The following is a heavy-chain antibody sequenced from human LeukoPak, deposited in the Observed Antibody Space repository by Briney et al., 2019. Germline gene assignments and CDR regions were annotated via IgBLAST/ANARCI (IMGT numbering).Heavy chain of an antibody. CDR2: INHSGST. Sequence: PSETLSLTCAVYGGSFSGYYWSWIRQPPGKGLEWFGEINHSGSTNYNPSLKSRVTISIDTSKNQFSLKLRSVTAADTAVYYCARHLPGYSNTWPGPWGQGTLVTVSS. CDR3: ARHLPGYSNTWPGP. CDR1: GGSFSGYY. D-gene: IGHD2-2*01. V-gene: IGHV4-34*01. J-gene: IGHJ5*02.